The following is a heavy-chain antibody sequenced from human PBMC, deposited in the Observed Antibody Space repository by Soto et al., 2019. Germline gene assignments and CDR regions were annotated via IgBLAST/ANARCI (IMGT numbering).Heavy chain of an antibody. D-gene: IGHD7-27*01. CDR1: GFTFSSYW. CDR3: ARVGTGNYNRFDP. J-gene: IGHJ5*02. V-gene: IGHV3-74*03. Sequence: EAQLVESGGGLVQPGGSLRLSCAASGFTFSSYWMHWVRQAPGKGLVWVSRINSDGSTTTYADSVKGRFTISRDNAKNTLYLQMNSLRVEDTAVYHCARVGTGNYNRFDPWGQGTLVTVSS. CDR2: INSDGSTT.